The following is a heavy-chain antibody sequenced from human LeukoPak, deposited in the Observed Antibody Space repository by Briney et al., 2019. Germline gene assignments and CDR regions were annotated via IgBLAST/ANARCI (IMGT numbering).Heavy chain of an antibody. CDR3: RGGDY. V-gene: IGHV3-15*01. CDR1: GLTFSRDW. Sequence: GGSLRLSCEASGLTFSRDWMGWVRQAPGKGLEWVGRIKSKTDGETTDYAAPVKGRFTISRDDSKNTLYLEMNSLKIEDTAVYYCRGGDYWGQGTLVTVSS. CDR2: IKSKTDGETT. J-gene: IGHJ4*02. D-gene: IGHD3-16*01.